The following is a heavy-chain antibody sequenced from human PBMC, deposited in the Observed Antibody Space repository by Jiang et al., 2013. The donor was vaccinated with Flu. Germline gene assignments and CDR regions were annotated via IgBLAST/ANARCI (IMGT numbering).Heavy chain of an antibody. CDR2: IYPGDSDT. D-gene: IGHD2-15*01. CDR1: GYSFTSYW. V-gene: IGHV5-51*01. J-gene: IGHJ4*02. CDR3: ARLKFLGSSGGSCDY. Sequence: GYSFTSYWIGWVRQMPGKGLEWMGIIYPGDSDTRYSPSFQGQVTISADKSISTAYLQWSSLKASDTAMYYCARLKFLGSSGGSCDYWGQGTLVTVSS.